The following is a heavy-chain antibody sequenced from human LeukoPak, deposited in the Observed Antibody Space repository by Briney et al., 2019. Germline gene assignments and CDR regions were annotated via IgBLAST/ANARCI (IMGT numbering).Heavy chain of an antibody. D-gene: IGHD6-19*01. J-gene: IGHJ4*02. CDR1: GFTFSSYS. V-gene: IGHV3-48*04. CDR3: ARNGAVAGFFFDN. Sequence: GGSLRLSCAASGFTFSSYSMNWVRQAPGKGLEWVSYISSSSSTIYYADSVKGRFTISRDNAKNSLYLQMNSLRAEDTAVYYCARNGAVAGFFFDNWGQGTLVTVSS. CDR2: ISSSSSTI.